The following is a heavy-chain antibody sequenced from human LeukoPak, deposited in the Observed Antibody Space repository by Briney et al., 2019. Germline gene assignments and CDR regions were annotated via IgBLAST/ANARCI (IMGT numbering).Heavy chain of an antibody. CDR3: AKDRGYSYGGIDY. CDR2: ISWNSGSI. J-gene: IGHJ4*02. CDR1: GFTFDDYA. V-gene: IGHV3-9*01. D-gene: IGHD5-18*01. Sequence: GRSLRLSCAASGFTFDDYAMHWVRQAPGKGLEWVSGISWNSGSIGYADSVKGRFTISRDNAKNSLYLQMNSLRAEDTASYYCAKDRGYSYGGIDYWGQGTLVTVSS.